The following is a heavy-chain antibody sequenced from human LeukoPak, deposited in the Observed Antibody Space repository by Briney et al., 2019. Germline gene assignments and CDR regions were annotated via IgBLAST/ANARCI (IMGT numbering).Heavy chain of an antibody. CDR1: GGTFSSYA. Sequence: SVKVSCKASGGTFSSYAISWVRQASGQGLEWMGGIIPIFGTANYAQKFQGRVTITTDESTSTAYMELSSLRSEDMAVYYCASLGVAGHWGQGTLVTVSS. CDR2: IIPIFGTA. J-gene: IGHJ4*02. V-gene: IGHV1-69*05. CDR3: ASLGVAGH. D-gene: IGHD1-14*01.